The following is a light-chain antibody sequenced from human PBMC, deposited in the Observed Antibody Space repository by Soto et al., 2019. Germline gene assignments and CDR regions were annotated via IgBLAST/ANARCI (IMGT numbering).Light chain of an antibody. J-gene: IGKJ2*01. CDR2: AAS. Sequence: QMTQSPSSLSASVGDRITITCRASQSISHFLTWYQQKSGKAPKILIYAASSLQSGVPSRFSGSASGTDFTLTISSLQPEDFATYYCQQTNSIPYTFGQGTKVDIK. CDR3: QQTNSIPYT. V-gene: IGKV1-39*01. CDR1: QSISHF.